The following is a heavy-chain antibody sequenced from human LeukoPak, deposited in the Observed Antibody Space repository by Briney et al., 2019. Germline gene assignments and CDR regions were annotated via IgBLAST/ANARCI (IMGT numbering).Heavy chain of an antibody. CDR2: ISSSSSYI. J-gene: IGHJ5*02. D-gene: IGHD4-17*01. Sequence: GGSLRLYCAASGFTFSSYSMNWVRQAPGKGLEWVSSISSSSSYIYYADSVKGRFTISRDNAKNSLYLQMNSLRAEDTAVYYCARDHDYGDYARFDPWGQGTLVTVSS. CDR3: ARDHDYGDYARFDP. CDR1: GFTFSSYS. V-gene: IGHV3-21*01.